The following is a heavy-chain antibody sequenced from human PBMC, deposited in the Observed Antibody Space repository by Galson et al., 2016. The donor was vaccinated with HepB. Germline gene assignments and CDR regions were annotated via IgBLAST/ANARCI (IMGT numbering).Heavy chain of an antibody. J-gene: IGHJ3*02. Sequence: SLRLSCAASGFSFISYAMSWVRQAPGKGLEWLSSVSGSGVSTTYADSVKGRITISRANSKNKLYLEMNSLRAEDTAVYYCAKHYSSGWYAAFDIWGQGIKVIVSA. V-gene: IGHV3-23*01. CDR3: AKHYSSGWYAAFDI. CDR1: GFSFISYA. CDR2: VSGSGVST. D-gene: IGHD6-19*01.